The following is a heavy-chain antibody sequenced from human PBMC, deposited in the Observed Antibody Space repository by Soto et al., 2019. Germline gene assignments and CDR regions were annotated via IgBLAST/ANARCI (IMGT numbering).Heavy chain of an antibody. J-gene: IGHJ4*02. CDR2: IYYSGST. CDR3: ASGYYDFWSGYHI. CDR1: GGSISSGGYY. Sequence: QVQLQESGPGLVKPSQTLSLTCTVSGGSISSGGYYWSWIRQPPGKGLEWIGYIYYSGSTYYNPSRKSRVTISVDTSKNQCSLKLSAVTAADTAVYYGASGYYDFWSGYHIWGQGTLVTVSS. V-gene: IGHV4-31*03. D-gene: IGHD3-3*01.